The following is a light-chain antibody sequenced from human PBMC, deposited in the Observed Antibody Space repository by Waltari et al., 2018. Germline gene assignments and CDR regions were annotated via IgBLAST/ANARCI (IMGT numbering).Light chain of an antibody. CDR1: SSNIGSNP. Sequence: QSVLTQPPSASGTPGQRVTISCSGSSSNIGSNPVNWYQHLPGTAPKLLIYSNNQLPSGVPDRFSASKSGTSASLAISGLQSEDEADYYCAAWDDSLHGYVFGTGTKVTVL. CDR2: SNN. J-gene: IGLJ1*01. V-gene: IGLV1-44*01. CDR3: AAWDDSLHGYV.